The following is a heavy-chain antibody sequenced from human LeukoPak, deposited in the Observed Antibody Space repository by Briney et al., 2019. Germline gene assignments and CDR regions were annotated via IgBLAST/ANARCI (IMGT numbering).Heavy chain of an antibody. Sequence: PGGSLRLSCAASGFTFSSYSMNWVRQAPGKGLEWVSSISSSSYIYYADSVKGRFTTSRDNAKNSLYLQMNSLRAEDTAVYYCAALQYQLLSYGMDVWGQGTTVTVSS. CDR2: ISSSSYI. CDR1: GFTFSSYS. V-gene: IGHV3-21*01. CDR3: AALQYQLLSYGMDV. D-gene: IGHD2-2*01. J-gene: IGHJ6*02.